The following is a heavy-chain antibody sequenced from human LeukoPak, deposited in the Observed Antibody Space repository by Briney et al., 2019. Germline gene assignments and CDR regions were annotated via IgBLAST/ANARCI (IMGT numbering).Heavy chain of an antibody. CDR2: IANKINSERK. V-gene: IGHV3-15*04. D-gene: IGHD2-21*01. CDR1: GLIFSDAW. Sequence: GGSLRLSCAASGLIFSDAWMGWVRQAPGKGLEWVGRIANKINSERKDYAAPVKGRFTISRDDSKNTLYLQMNSLKTEDTAVYYCVTDLVIKGYFDYWGQGALVTVSS. CDR3: VTDLVIKGYFDY. J-gene: IGHJ4*02.